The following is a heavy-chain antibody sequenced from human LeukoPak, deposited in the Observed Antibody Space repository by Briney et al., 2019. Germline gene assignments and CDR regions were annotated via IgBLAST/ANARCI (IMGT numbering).Heavy chain of an antibody. CDR1: GFTFSSYS. J-gene: IGHJ4*02. CDR3: ARKGNDYVWGSYRYYFDY. Sequence: GGSLRLSCAASGFTFSSYSMNWVRQAPGKGLEWVSSISSSSTYIYYADSVKGRFTISRDNAKNSLYLQMNSLRAEDTAVYYCARKGNDYVWGSYRYYFDYWGQGTLVTVSS. V-gene: IGHV3-21*01. CDR2: ISSSSTYI. D-gene: IGHD3-16*02.